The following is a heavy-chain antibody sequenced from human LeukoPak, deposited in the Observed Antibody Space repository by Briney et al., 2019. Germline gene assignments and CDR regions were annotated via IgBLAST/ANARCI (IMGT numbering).Heavy chain of an antibody. CDR2: IYHSGST. D-gene: IGHD1-26*01. CDR3: AREWSSGSWFDP. J-gene: IGHJ5*02. CDR1: GYSISSGYY. Sequence: PSETLSLTCTVSGYSISSGYYWGWIRQPPGKGLEWIGSIYHSGSTYYNPSLKSRVTISVDTSKNQFSLKLSSVTAADTAVYYCAREWSSGSWFDPWGQGTLVTVSS. V-gene: IGHV4-38-2*02.